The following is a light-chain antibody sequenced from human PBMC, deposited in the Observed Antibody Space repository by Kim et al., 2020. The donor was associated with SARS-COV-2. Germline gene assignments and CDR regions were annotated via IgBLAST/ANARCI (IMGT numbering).Light chain of an antibody. Sequence: GQSITISCTGTSSDVGSYNLVSWYQQHPGKAPKPMIYEGSKRPSGVSNRFSGSKSGNTASLTISGLQAEDEADYYCCSYARSSTWVFGGGTKLTVL. CDR1: SSDVGSYNL. V-gene: IGLV2-23*01. CDR2: EGS. J-gene: IGLJ3*02. CDR3: CSYARSSTWV.